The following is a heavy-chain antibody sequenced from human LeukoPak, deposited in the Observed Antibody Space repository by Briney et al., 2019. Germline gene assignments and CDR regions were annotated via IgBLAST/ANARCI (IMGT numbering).Heavy chain of an antibody. V-gene: IGHV1-2*02. J-gene: IGHJ4*02. D-gene: IGHD1-26*01. Sequence: ASVKVSCKASGYTFTGYYMHWVRQAPGQGLEWMGWINPNSGGTNYAQKFQGRVTMTRDTSISTAYMELSRLRSDDTAVYYCARAWELLAGVYYCDYWGQGTLVTVSS. CDR2: INPNSGGT. CDR3: ARAWELLAGVYYCDY. CDR1: GYTFTGYY.